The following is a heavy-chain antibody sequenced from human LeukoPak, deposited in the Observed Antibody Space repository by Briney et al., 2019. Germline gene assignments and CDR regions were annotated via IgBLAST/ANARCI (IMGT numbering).Heavy chain of an antibody. V-gene: IGHV4-59*01. J-gene: IGHJ3*01. Sequence: SETLSLTCAVYGGSFSGYYWTWIRQPPGKGLEWIGYISYTGSTNYNPSLKSRLTISVDTSKNQFSLKLSSVTAADAAVYYCARDPTTVTKGFDVWGLGTLVTVSS. CDR2: ISYTGST. D-gene: IGHD4-17*01. CDR3: ARDPTTVTKGFDV. CDR1: GGSFSGYY.